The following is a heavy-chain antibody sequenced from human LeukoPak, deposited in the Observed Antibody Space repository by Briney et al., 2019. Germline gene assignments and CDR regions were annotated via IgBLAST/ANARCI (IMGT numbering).Heavy chain of an antibody. J-gene: IGHJ5*02. V-gene: IGHV1-18*01. Sequence: ASVKVSCKASGYTFTSYGISWVRQAPGQGLEWMGWISAYNGNTDYAQKLQGRVTMTTDTSTSTAYMELRSLRSDDTAVYYCARDLGRGYCSSTSCYENWFDPWGQGTLVTVSS. CDR1: GYTFTSYG. CDR3: ARDLGRGYCSSTSCYENWFDP. D-gene: IGHD2-2*01. CDR2: ISAYNGNT.